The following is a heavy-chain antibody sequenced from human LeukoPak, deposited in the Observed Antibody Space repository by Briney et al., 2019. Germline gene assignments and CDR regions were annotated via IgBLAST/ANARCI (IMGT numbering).Heavy chain of an antibody. J-gene: IGHJ4*02. CDR2: IRYDGSNK. D-gene: IGHD3-9*01. CDR3: AKDSGYFDWLPDHYFDY. Sequence: GGSLRLSCAASGFTFSSYGMHWVRQAPGKGLEWVAFIRYDGSNKYYADSVKGRFTISRDNSKNTLYLQMNSLRAEDTAVYYSAKDSGYFDWLPDHYFDYWGQGTLVTVSS. CDR1: GFTFSSYG. V-gene: IGHV3-30*02.